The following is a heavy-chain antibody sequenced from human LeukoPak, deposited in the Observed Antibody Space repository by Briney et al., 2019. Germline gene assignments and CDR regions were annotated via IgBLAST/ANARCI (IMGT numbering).Heavy chain of an antibody. V-gene: IGHV3-23*01. CDR3: AKAPVTSCRGAYCYPFDS. J-gene: IGHJ4*02. CDR1: GFTFSSYW. Sequence: PGGSLRLSCAASGFTFSSYWMSWVRQAPGKGLEWVSAISGSGVSTYYADSVKGRFTISRDNSKNTLYLQMNSLRAEDAAVYFCAKAPVTSCRGAYCYPFDSWGQGTLVTVSS. D-gene: IGHD2-21*01. CDR2: ISGSGVST.